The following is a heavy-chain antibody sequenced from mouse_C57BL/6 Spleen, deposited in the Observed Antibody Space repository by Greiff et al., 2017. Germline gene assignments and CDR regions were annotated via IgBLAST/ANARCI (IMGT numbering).Heavy chain of an antibody. J-gene: IGHJ2*01. CDR1: GYTFTSYW. CDR2: IDPSDSYT. Sequence: VQLQQPGAELVMPGASVKLSCKASGYTFTSYWMHWVKQRPGQGLEWIGEIDPSDSYTNYNQKFKGKSTLTVDKSSSTAYMQLSSLTSEDSAVYYCARSTSIQTYFDYWGQGTTLTVSS. CDR3: ARSTSIQTYFDY. V-gene: IGHV1-69*01.